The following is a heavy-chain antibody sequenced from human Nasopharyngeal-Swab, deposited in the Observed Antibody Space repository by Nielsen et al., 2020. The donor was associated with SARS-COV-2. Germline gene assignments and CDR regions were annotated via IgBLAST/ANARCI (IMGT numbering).Heavy chain of an antibody. V-gene: IGHV3-30-3*01. D-gene: IGHD3-16*01. CDR1: GFIFSSYA. CDR2: ISYDESNK. J-gene: IGHJ4*02. CDR3: ARDRPHWGCDY. Sequence: SLKISCAASGFIFSSYAMHWVRQAPGKGLEWVAVISYDESNKYYADSVKGRFTLSRDNSKNTVYLQMNSLRAEDTAVYYCARDRPHWGCDYWGQGTLVTVSS.